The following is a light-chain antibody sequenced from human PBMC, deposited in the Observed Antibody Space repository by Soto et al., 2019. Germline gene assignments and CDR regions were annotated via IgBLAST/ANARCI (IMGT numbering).Light chain of an antibody. Sequence: DIVLTQSPVTLSLYPGERATLCCRASHSVSSYLVWYQEKPGQAPRLLIYDAPTRAAGIPARFIGSGSGTDFTRPISSLEPEDSAVYYCQQHLGRHTFGQGTKVDIK. CDR3: QQHLGRHT. CDR2: DAP. V-gene: IGKV3-11*01. CDR1: HSVSSY. J-gene: IGKJ1*01.